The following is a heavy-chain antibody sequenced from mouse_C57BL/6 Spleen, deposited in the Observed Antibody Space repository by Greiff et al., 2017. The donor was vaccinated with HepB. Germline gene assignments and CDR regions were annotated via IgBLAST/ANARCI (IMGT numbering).Heavy chain of an antibody. J-gene: IGHJ2*01. Sequence: EVMLVESGEGLVKPGGSLKLSCAASGFTFSSYAMSWVRQTPEKRLEWVAYISSGGDYIYYADTVKGRFTISRDNARNTLYLQMSSLKSEDTAMYYCTRATVGYYFDYWGQGTTLTVSS. CDR1: GFTFSSYA. CDR2: ISSGGDYI. D-gene: IGHD1-1*01. V-gene: IGHV5-9-1*02. CDR3: TRATVGYYFDY.